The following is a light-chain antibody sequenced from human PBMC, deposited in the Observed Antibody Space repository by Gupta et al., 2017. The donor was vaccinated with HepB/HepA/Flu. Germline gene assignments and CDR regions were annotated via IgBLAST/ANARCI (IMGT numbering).Light chain of an antibody. CDR1: SSNIGSNT. Sequence: QSVLTQPPSASGTPGQRVTISCSGSSSNIGSNTVSWYQLLPGAAPKLLIYSNNQRPSGVPDRFSGSKSGSSASLAISGLQSEHEAHYYCAAWDDSLNGPVFGGGTKLTVL. J-gene: IGLJ2*01. CDR3: AAWDDSLNGPV. CDR2: SNN. V-gene: IGLV1-44*01.